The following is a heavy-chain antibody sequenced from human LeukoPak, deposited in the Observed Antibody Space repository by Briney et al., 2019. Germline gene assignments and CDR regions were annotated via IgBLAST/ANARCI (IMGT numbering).Heavy chain of an antibody. J-gene: IGHJ4*02. CDR1: GGTFSSYA. Sequence: ASVKVSCKASGGTFSSYAISWVRQAPGQGPEWMGRINPNSGGTNYAQKFQGRVTMTRDTSISTAYMELSRLRSDDTAVYYCASRGTTVVALVNWGQGTLVTVSS. V-gene: IGHV1-2*06. CDR2: INPNSGGT. D-gene: IGHD4-23*01. CDR3: ASRGTTVVALVN.